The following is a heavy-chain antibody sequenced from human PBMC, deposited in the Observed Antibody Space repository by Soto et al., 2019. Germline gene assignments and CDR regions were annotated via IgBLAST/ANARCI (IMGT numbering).Heavy chain of an antibody. V-gene: IGHV3-30*18. Sequence: VKLVESGGGVVQPGGSLRLSCAASGFTFNIYGMHWVRQAPDKGLELVALISYDGSNQYYADSVKGRFTSSRDNSKNTLLLQMNSLRDDDSAVDYCAKDQASGQGSFDSWGQGTLVTVSS. CDR3: AKDQASGQGSFDS. J-gene: IGHJ4*02. CDR2: ISYDGSNQ. CDR1: GFTFNIYG.